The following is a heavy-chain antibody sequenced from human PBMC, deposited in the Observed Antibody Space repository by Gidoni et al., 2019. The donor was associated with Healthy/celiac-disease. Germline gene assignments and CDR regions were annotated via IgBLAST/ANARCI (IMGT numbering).Heavy chain of an antibody. V-gene: IGHV4-39*01. CDR2: IYYSGST. J-gene: IGHJ4*02. D-gene: IGHD6-6*01. CDR1: GGSIRSSSYY. Sequence: QLQLQESGPGLVKPSETLSLTCPVSGGSIRSSSYYWGWIRQPPGKVLEWIGSIYYSGSTYYNPSLKSRVTISGDTSKNQFSLKLSSVTAADTAVYYCASMGQLVYWGQGTLVTVSS. CDR3: ASMGQLVY.